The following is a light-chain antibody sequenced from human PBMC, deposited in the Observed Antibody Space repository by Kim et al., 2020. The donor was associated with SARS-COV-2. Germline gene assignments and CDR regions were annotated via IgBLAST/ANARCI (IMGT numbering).Light chain of an antibody. CDR1: QAIKND. CDR2: GAS. J-gene: IGKJ4*01. CDR3: QQFNSYPLT. V-gene: IGKV1-17*01. Sequence: DIQLTQSPSSLSASVGDRVTITCRASQAIKNDLGWYQQKPGKAPKGLIFGASTLQGGVPSRFSGGGFGTEFTLTISSLQPEDFATYYCQQFNSYPLTFGGGTKLEI.